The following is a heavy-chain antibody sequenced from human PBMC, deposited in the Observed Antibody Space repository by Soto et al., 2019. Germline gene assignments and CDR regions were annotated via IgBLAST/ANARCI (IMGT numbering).Heavy chain of an antibody. J-gene: IGHJ4*02. CDR1: GFTFNSYV. D-gene: IGHD5-18*01. CDR2: ISGSGSSA. Sequence: EVQLLESGGGLVQPGGSLRLSCAASGFTFNSYVMTWVRQAPGKGLEWVSTISGSGSSAYYADSAKGRFTISRDNSKNTLYVHMNSLRAEDTAVYYCAKGATTAMVTTFDYWGQGTLVTVSS. CDR3: AKGATTAMVTTFDY. V-gene: IGHV3-23*01.